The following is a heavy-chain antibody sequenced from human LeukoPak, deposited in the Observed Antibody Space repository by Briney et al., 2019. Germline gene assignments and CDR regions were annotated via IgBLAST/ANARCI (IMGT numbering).Heavy chain of an antibody. J-gene: IGHJ5*02. Sequence: SETLSLTCTVSGGSISSYYWSWIRQPPGKGLERIGYIYYSGSTNYNPSLKSRVTISVDTSKNQFSLKLSSVTAADTAVYYCARERYDFWSGREFDPWGQGTLVTVSS. V-gene: IGHV4-59*01. CDR1: GGSISSYY. CDR2: IYYSGST. D-gene: IGHD3-3*01. CDR3: ARERYDFWSGREFDP.